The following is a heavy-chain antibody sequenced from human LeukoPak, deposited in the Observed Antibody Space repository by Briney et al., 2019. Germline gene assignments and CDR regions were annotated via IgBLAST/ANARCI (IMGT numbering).Heavy chain of an antibody. V-gene: IGHV1-69*05. Sequence: ASVKVSCKASGGTFSSYAISWVRQAPGQGLEWMGGIIPIFGTANYAQRFQGRVTITTDESTSTAYMELSSLRSEDTAVCYCARDGYYDSSGGDYWGQGTLVTVSS. CDR1: GGTFSSYA. CDR3: ARDGYYDSSGGDY. D-gene: IGHD3-22*01. CDR2: IIPIFGTA. J-gene: IGHJ4*02.